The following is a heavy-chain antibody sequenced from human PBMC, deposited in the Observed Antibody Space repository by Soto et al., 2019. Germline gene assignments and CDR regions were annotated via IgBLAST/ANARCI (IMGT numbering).Heavy chain of an antibody. CDR2: IYYSGST. CDR1: GGSISSGGYY. D-gene: IGHD3-10*01. Sequence: QVQLQESGPGLVKPSQTLSLTCTVSGGSISSGGYYWSWIRQHPGKGLEWIGYIYYSGSTYYNPSLKSRVTISVDTSKNQFSLKLSSVTAADTAVYYYAREGGSVGITMVRGFHNWFDPWGQGTLVTVSS. V-gene: IGHV4-31*03. CDR3: AREGGSVGITMVRGFHNWFDP. J-gene: IGHJ5*02.